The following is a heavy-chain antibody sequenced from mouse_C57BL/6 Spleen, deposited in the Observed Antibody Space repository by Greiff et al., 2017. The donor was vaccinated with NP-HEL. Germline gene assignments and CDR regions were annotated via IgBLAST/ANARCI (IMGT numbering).Heavy chain of an antibody. CDR3: ARGTRYGRPPAWFAY. CDR2: INPNNGGT. V-gene: IGHV1-26*01. J-gene: IGHJ3*01. Sequence: EVQLQQSGPELVKPGASVKISCKASGYTFTDYYMNWVKQSHGKSLEWIGDINPNNGGTSYNQKFKGKATLTVDKSSSTAYMELRSLTSEDSAVYYCARGTRYGRPPAWFAYWGQGTLVTVSA. CDR1: GYTFTDYY. D-gene: IGHD1-1*01.